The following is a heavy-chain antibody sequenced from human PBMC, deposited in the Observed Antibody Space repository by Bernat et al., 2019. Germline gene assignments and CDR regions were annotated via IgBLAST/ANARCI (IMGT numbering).Heavy chain of an antibody. V-gene: IGHV3-11*06. J-gene: IGHJ3*02. Sequence: QVQLVESGGGLVKPGGSLRLSCAASGFTFSDYYMSWIRQAPGKGLEWVSYISSSSSYTNYADSVKGRFTISRDNAKNSLYLQMNSLRAEDTAVYYCARVVETDAFDIWGQGTMVTVSS. CDR2: ISSSSSYT. CDR3: ARVVETDAFDI. D-gene: IGHD2-15*01. CDR1: GFTFSDYY.